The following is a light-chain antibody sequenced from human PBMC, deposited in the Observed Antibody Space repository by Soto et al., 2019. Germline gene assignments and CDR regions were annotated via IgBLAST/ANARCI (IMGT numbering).Light chain of an antibody. V-gene: IGLV1-44*01. CDR3: ATWDDRLYGCV. Sequence: QSVLTQPPSASGTPGQRLTISCSGGRSNIGSNVVDWYQQLPGTAPKLLIYNNNQRPSGVPDRFSGSKSGTSASLAISGLRSEDEADYYCATWDDRLYGCVFGTGTKVTVL. CDR2: NNN. J-gene: IGLJ1*01. CDR1: RSNIGSNV.